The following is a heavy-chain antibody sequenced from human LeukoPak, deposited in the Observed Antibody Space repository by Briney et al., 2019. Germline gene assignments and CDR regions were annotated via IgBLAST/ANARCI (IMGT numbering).Heavy chain of an antibody. CDR3: ANPLNHDFWSGYYPRFDY. CDR1: GFTFSSYS. D-gene: IGHD3-3*01. Sequence: PGGSLRLSCAASGFTFSSYSMNWVRQAPGKGLEWVSAISGSGGSTYYADSVKGRFTISRDNSKNTLYLQMNSLRAEDTAVYYCANPLNHDFWSGYYPRFDYWGQGTLVTVSS. CDR2: ISGSGGST. J-gene: IGHJ4*02. V-gene: IGHV3-23*01.